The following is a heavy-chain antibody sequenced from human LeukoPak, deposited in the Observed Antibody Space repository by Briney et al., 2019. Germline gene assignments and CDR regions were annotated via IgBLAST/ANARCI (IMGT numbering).Heavy chain of an antibody. Sequence: PGRSLRLSCAASGFTFSSYGMHWVRQAPGKGLEWVAVIWYDGSNKYYADSVKGRFTISRDNSKNTLYLQMNSLRAEDTAVYYCARTVGTSCPDYWGQGTLVTASS. J-gene: IGHJ4*02. CDR2: IWYDGSNK. V-gene: IGHV3-33*01. D-gene: IGHD2-2*01. CDR1: GFTFSSYG. CDR3: ARTVGTSCPDY.